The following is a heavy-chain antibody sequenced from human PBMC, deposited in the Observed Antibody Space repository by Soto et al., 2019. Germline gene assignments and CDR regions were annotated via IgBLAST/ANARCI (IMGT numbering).Heavy chain of an antibody. CDR2: IYHSGST. V-gene: IGHV4-30-2*01. CDR1: GGSISSGGYS. Sequence: SETLSVTCAVSGGSISSGGYSWSWIRQPPGKGLEWIGYIYHSGSTYYNPSLKSRVTISVDTSKNQFSLKLSSVTAADTAVYYCARVARSEAFDIWGQGTTVNV. CDR3: ARVARSEAFDI. J-gene: IGHJ3*02.